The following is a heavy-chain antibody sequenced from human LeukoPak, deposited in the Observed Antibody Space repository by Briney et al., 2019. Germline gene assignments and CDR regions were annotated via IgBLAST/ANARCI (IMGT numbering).Heavy chain of an antibody. CDR2: INRDGSAT. CDR3: ATWAFYHSLDV. CDR1: GFTFDAYA. D-gene: IGHD1-26*01. Sequence: GGSLRLSCEASGFTFDAYAMHWVRQAPGKGLEWVSLINRDGSATYYADSVKGRFTISRDNSKNSLYLQMNSLRSEDTALYYCATWAFYHSLDVWGQGTTVTVSS. V-gene: IGHV3-43*02. J-gene: IGHJ6*02.